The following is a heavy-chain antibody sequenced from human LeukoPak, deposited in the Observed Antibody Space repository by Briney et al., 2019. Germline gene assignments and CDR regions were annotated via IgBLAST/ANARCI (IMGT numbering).Heavy chain of an antibody. Sequence: SETLSLTCAVYGGSFSGYYWSWIRQPPGKGLEWIGEINHSGSANYNPSLKSRVTISVDTSKNQFSLKLSSVTAADTAVYYCARGGLVAPAATGFGYWGQGTLVTVSS. V-gene: IGHV4-34*01. D-gene: IGHD2-2*01. CDR2: INHSGSA. CDR3: ARGGLVAPAATGFGY. CDR1: GGSFSGYY. J-gene: IGHJ4*02.